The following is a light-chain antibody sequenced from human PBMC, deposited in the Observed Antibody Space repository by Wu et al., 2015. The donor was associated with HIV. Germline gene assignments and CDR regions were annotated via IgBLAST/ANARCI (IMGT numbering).Light chain of an antibody. CDR1: QSVSSN. CDR2: DTF. J-gene: IGKJ2*01. Sequence: VMTQSPATLSVSPGERATLSCRASQSVSSNLAWYQQKPGQAPRLLIYDTFTRATGFPARFSGSGSGTEFTLTISSMQSEDFALYYCQQYNDWPYTFGQGTKLEIK. CDR3: QQYNDWPYT. V-gene: IGKV3-15*01.